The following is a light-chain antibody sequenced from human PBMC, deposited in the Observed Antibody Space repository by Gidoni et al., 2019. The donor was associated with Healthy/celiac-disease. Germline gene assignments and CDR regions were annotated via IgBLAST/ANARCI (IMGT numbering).Light chain of an antibody. CDR1: QSVSSSY. Sequence: ELVLTQSPGTLSLSPGERATLSCRASQSVSSSYLAWYQQKPGQAPRLLIYGASSRATGIPDRFSGSGSGTDFTLTISRLEPEEFAVYYCQQYGSSSMYTFXQXTKLEIK. V-gene: IGKV3-20*01. CDR2: GAS. J-gene: IGKJ2*01. CDR3: QQYGSSSMYT.